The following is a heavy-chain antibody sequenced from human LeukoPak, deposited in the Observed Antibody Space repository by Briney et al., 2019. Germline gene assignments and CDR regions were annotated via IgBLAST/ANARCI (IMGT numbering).Heavy chain of an antibody. J-gene: IGHJ4*02. CDR3: ARDGVATQFDY. D-gene: IGHD2-15*01. CDR1: GGSISSGGYY. Sequence: SETLSLTCTVSGGSISSGGYYWSWIRQHQGKGLEGIGYIYYSGSTYYNPSLKSRVTISVDSSKNQFSLKLSSVTAADRAVYYCARDGVATQFDYWGQGTLVTVSS. CDR2: IYYSGST. V-gene: IGHV4-31*03.